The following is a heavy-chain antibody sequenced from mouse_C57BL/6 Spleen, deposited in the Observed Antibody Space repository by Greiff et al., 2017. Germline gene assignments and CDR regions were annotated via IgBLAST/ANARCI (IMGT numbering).Heavy chain of an antibody. V-gene: IGHV14-1*01. J-gene: IGHJ3*01. CDR1: GFNIKDYY. CDR3: TTDYGGLAY. D-gene: IGHD1-1*02. CDR2: IDPEDGDT. Sequence: VQLQQSGAELVRPGASVKLSCTASGFNIKDYYMHWVKQRPEQGLEWIGRIDPEDGDTEYAPKFQGKATMTADTSSNTAYLQLSSLTSEGTAVCYCTTDYGGLAYWGQGTLVTVSA.